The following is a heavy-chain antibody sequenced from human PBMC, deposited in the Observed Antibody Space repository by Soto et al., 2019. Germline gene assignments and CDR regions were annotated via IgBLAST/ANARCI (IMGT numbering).Heavy chain of an antibody. V-gene: IGHV1-3*01. CDR1: GYTFTSYA. J-gene: IGHJ4*02. D-gene: IGHD3-10*01. Sequence: ASVKVSCKASGYTFTSYAMHWVRQAPGQRLEWMGWINAGNGNTKYSQKFQGRVTITRDTSASTAYMELSSLRSEDTAVYYCARGAMVRGVMKYYFDYWGQATLVTVSS. CDR2: INAGNGNT. CDR3: ARGAMVRGVMKYYFDY.